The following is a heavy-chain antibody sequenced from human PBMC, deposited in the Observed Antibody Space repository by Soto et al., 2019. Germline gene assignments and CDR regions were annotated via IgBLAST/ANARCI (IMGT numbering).Heavy chain of an antibody. Sequence: QVQLVESGGGVVQPGRSLRLSCAASGFTFSSYGMHWVRQAPGKGLEWMAVISYDGSNKYYADSVKGRFTISRDNSKNTLYLQMNSLRAEDTAVYYCAKGLWQWLVCYYFDYWGQGTLVTVSS. D-gene: IGHD6-19*01. V-gene: IGHV3-30*18. CDR2: ISYDGSNK. CDR1: GFTFSSYG. J-gene: IGHJ4*02. CDR3: AKGLWQWLVCYYFDY.